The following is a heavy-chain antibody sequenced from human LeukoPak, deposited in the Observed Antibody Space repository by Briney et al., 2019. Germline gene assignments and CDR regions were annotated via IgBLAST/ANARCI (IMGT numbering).Heavy chain of an antibody. Sequence: SETLSLTCAVYGGSFSGYYWSWIRQPPGKGLEWIGEINHSGSTNYNPSLKSRVTISVDTSKYQFSLKLSSVTAADTAVYYCARGTKLLAARRLGWFDPWGQGTLVTVSS. CDR1: GGSFSGYY. J-gene: IGHJ5*02. CDR3: ARGTKLLAARRLGWFDP. CDR2: INHSGST. D-gene: IGHD6-6*01. V-gene: IGHV4-34*01.